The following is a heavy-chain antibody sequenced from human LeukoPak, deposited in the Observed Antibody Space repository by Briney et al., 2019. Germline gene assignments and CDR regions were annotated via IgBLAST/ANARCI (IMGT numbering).Heavy chain of an antibody. CDR3: ARDAAAGRVVTYYFVY. V-gene: IGHV1-2*02. CDR1: GYTFTRYY. Sequence: ASVKVSCKASGYTFTRYYMHWVRQAPGQGLEWMGWINPYSGGTNYAKKFQGRVTMNGDTSISTAYMELSGLRSDDTAVSYCARDAAAGRVVTYYFVYWGQGTLLSVSS. J-gene: IGHJ4*02. D-gene: IGHD6-13*01. CDR2: INPYSGGT.